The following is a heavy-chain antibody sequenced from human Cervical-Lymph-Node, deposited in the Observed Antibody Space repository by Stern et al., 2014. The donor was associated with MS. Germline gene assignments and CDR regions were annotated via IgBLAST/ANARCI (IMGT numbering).Heavy chain of an antibody. D-gene: IGHD1-26*01. Sequence: QMQLGQSGAEVQKPGSSVRVSCKASGDTFSSYAINWVRQAPGQGIEWIGGIPPVFGTANYAQKFQGRVTITADKSTSKAYMELMTVRSEDTAVYYGARGGGLVGSLDSWGQGALGRVSS. J-gene: IGHJ4*02. CDR3: ARGGGLVGSLDS. V-gene: IGHV1-69*06. CDR1: GDTFSSYA. CDR2: IPPVFGTA.